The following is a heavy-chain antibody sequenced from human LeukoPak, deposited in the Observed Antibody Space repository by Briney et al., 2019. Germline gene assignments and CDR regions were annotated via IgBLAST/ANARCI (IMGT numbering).Heavy chain of an antibody. J-gene: IGHJ4*02. CDR2: ISSSSSYI. CDR1: GFTFSSYS. D-gene: IGHD2-15*01. Sequence: GGSLRLSCAASGFTFSSYSMNWVRQAPGKGLEWVSSISSSSSYIYYADSVKGRFTISRDNAKNSLYLQMNSLRAEDTAVYYCARDSGLGYRSGGSCSFDYWGQGTLVTVSS. V-gene: IGHV3-21*01. CDR3: ARDSGLGYRSGGSCSFDY.